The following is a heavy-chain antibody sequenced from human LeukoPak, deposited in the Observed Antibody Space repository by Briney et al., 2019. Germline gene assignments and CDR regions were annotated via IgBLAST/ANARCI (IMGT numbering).Heavy chain of an antibody. J-gene: IGHJ3*02. CDR1: GFTFSSYE. D-gene: IGHD6-13*01. Sequence: GGSLRLSCAASGFTFSSYEMNWVRQAPGKGLEWVSYISSSGSTIYYADSVKGRFTISRDNAKNSLYLQMNSLRAEDTAVYYCARIYSDAFDIWGQGRMVTDSS. CDR2: ISSSGSTI. CDR3: ARIYSDAFDI. V-gene: IGHV3-48*03.